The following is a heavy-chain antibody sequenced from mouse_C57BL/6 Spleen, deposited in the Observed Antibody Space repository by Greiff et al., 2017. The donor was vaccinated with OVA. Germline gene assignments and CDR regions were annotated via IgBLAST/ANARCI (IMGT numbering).Heavy chain of an antibody. CDR2: INPGDGDT. V-gene: IGHV1-80*01. CDR3: ARGGIMDY. CDR1: GYAFTSYC. Sequence: QVQLQQSGAELVKPGASVKISCKASGYAFTSYCMNWVKQRPGKGLEWIGQINPGDGDTSYNEKFKGKATLTADKSSSTAYMQLSSLTSEDSAVYYCARGGIMDYWGQGTSVTVSS. J-gene: IGHJ4*01.